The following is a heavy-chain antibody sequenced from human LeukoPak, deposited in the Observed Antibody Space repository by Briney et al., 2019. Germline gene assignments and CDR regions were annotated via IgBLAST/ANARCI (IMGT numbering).Heavy chain of an antibody. V-gene: IGHV4-34*01. CDR3: ARDRGYCSSTSCYPGDYHYYYMDV. Sequence: SETLSLTCAVYGGSFSGYYWSWIRQPPGKGLEWIGEINHSGSTNYNPSLKSRVTISVDTSKNQFSLKLSSVTAEDTAVYYCARDRGYCSSTSCYPGDYHYYYMDVWGKGTTVTVSS. J-gene: IGHJ6*03. CDR1: GGSFSGYY. CDR2: INHSGST. D-gene: IGHD2-2*01.